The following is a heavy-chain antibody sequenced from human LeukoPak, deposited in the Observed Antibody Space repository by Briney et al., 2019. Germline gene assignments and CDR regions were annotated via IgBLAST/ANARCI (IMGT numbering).Heavy chain of an antibody. D-gene: IGHD4-17*01. CDR3: ARDYGDYVFNGMDV. Sequence: GGSLRLSCAASGFTFSSYSMNWVRQAPGKGLEWVSSISSSSSYIYYADSVKGRFTISRDNAKNSPYLQMNSLRAEDTAVYYCARDYGDYVFNGMDVWGQGTTVTVSS. V-gene: IGHV3-21*01. CDR1: GFTFSSYS. J-gene: IGHJ6*02. CDR2: ISSSSSYI.